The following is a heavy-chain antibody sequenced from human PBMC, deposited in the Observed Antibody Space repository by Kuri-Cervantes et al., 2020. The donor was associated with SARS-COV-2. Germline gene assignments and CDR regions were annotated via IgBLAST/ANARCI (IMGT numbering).Heavy chain of an antibody. CDR1: GFTFGDYA. D-gene: IGHD5-24*01. CDR2: IRSKAHGGTT. CDR3: TREDDYIALELGFDY. V-gene: IGHV3-49*03. Sequence: GESLKISCIGSGFTFGDYAMRWFRQAPGKGLEWVGFIRSKAHGGTTEYAASVKGRFTISRDDSKNIASLQMNSQKTEDKAVYYCTREDDYIALELGFDYWGQGTLVTVSS. J-gene: IGHJ4*02.